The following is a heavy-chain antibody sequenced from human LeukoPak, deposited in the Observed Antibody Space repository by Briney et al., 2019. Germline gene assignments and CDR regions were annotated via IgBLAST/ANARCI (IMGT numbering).Heavy chain of an antibody. D-gene: IGHD2-2*01. CDR2: ISSSSSYI. Sequence: GRSLRLSCAASGFTFSSYSMNWVRQAPGKGLEWVSSISSSSSYIYYADSVKGRFTISRDNAKNSLYLQTNSLRAEDTAVYYCARDCSTSCYPREYFDYWGQGTLVTVSS. CDR3: ARDCSTSCYPREYFDY. V-gene: IGHV3-21*01. J-gene: IGHJ4*02. CDR1: GFTFSSYS.